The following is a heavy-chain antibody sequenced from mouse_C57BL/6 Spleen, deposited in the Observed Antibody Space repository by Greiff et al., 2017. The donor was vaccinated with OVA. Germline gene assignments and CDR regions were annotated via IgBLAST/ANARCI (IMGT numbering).Heavy chain of an antibody. Sequence: EVQLQESGPGLVKPSQSLSLTCSVTGYSITSGYYWNWIRQFPGNKLEWMGYISYDGSNNYNPSLKNRISITRDTSKNQFFLKLSSVTTEDTATYYCARVPPVVATDYAMDYWGQGTSVTVSS. V-gene: IGHV3-6*01. CDR3: ARVPPVVATDYAMDY. D-gene: IGHD1-1*01. CDR2: ISYDGSN. CDR1: GYSITSGYY. J-gene: IGHJ4*01.